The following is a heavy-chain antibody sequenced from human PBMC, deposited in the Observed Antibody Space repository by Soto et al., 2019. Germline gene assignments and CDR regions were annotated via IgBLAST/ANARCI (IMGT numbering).Heavy chain of an antibody. V-gene: IGHV4-31*03. J-gene: IGHJ4*02. Sequence: QVQLQESGPGLVKPSQTLSLTCTVSGGSISSGGYYWSWIRQHPGKGLEWIGYIYYSGSTYYNPSLKSRVTISVDPSKNQFSLKLSSVTAADTAVYYCARWNLVAAVFDYWGQGTLVTVSS. D-gene: IGHD2-15*01. CDR3: ARWNLVAAVFDY. CDR2: IYYSGST. CDR1: GGSISSGGYY.